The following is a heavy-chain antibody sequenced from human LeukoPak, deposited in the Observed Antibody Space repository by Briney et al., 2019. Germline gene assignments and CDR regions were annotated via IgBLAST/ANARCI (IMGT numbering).Heavy chain of an antibody. J-gene: IGHJ6*04. V-gene: IGHV5-10-1*01. Sequence: GEALRISCKGSGYRFTSYWISWVRPMPGKGLGWMGRIDPSDSYTNYSPSFQGHVTISADKSISTAYLQWSSLKASDTAMYYCARHGAAAGTEYGMDVWGKGTTVTVSS. CDR2: IDPSDSYT. CDR1: GYRFTSYW. D-gene: IGHD6-13*01. CDR3: ARHGAAAGTEYGMDV.